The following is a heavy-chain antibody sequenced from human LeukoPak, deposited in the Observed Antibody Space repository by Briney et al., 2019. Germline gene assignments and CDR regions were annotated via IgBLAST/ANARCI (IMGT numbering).Heavy chain of an antibody. Sequence: SETLSLTCTVSGGSNSSSSYYWGWIRQPPGKGLEWIGSIYYSGSTYYNPSLRSRLTISVDTSRNQFSLKLNSVTAADTAVYYCARRVWRGGEFPSYPYNWFDTWGQGILVSVS. V-gene: IGHV4-39*01. D-gene: IGHD2-2*01. J-gene: IGHJ5*02. CDR2: IYYSGST. CDR3: ARRVWRGGEFPSYPYNWFDT. CDR1: GGSNSSSSYY.